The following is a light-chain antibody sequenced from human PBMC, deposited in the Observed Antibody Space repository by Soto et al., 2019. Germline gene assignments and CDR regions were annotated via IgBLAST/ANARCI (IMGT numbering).Light chain of an antibody. V-gene: IGKV3D-20*02. Sequence: EIVLTQSPGTLSLSPGERGTLSCRASQTVSNRYLAWYQQKPGQAPRLLISGASSRATGIPDRFSGSGSGTDFTLTISRLEAEDFAVYYCQQREHWPPITFGQGTRLEIK. J-gene: IGKJ5*01. CDR1: QTVSNRY. CDR3: QQREHWPPIT. CDR2: GAS.